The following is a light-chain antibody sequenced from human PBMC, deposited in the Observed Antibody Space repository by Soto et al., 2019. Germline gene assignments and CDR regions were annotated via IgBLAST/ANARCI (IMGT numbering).Light chain of an antibody. CDR1: QSVRRN. CDR2: GTS. Sequence: EIVMTESPATLSVYPGGRGTLSCRASQSVRRNLAWYQQRPGQPPRLLIYGTSTRATDIPARFSGSGSGTEFTLTISRLQPEDVATYYCQKYNSAPPIAFGQGTRLEIK. V-gene: IGKV3D-15*01. J-gene: IGKJ5*01. CDR3: QKYNSAPPIA.